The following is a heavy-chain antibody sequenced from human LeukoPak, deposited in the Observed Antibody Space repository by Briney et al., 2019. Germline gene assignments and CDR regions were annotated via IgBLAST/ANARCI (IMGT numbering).Heavy chain of an antibody. V-gene: IGHV3-30*04. CDR2: ISYDRSNK. CDR1: GFTFINYP. D-gene: IGHD2-2*01. J-gene: IGHJ4*02. Sequence: GGSLRLSCAASGFTFINYPMHWVRQAPGKGLEWVAIISYDRSNKYYADSVKGRFTISRDNSKNTLYLQMNSLRAEDTAVYYCAREGVVPGPVDYWGQGTLVTVSS. CDR3: AREGVVPGPVDY.